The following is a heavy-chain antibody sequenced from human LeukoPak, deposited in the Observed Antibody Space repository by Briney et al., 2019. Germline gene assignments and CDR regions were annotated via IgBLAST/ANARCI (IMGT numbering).Heavy chain of an antibody. CDR3: ARDKRGYYGSGSFDY. V-gene: IGHV3-33*01. CDR1: GFTFSSYG. Sequence: GGSLRLSCAASGFTFSSYGMHWVRQAPGKGLEWVAVIWYDGSNKYYADSVKGRFTISRDNSKNTLYLQMNSLRAEDTAVYYCARDKRGYYGSGSFDYWGQGTLVTVSS. J-gene: IGHJ4*02. D-gene: IGHD3-10*01. CDR2: IWYDGSNK.